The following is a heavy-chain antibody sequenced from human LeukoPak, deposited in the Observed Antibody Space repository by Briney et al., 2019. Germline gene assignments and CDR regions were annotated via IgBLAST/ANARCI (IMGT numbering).Heavy chain of an antibody. Sequence: ASVKVSCKASGYTFTSYAMNCVRQAPGQGLEWMGWINTNTGNPTYAQGFTGRFVFSLDTSVSTAYLQISSLKAEDTAVYYCARDLRHYDSSGPADYWGQGTLVTVSS. CDR1: GYTFTSYA. CDR2: INTNTGNP. J-gene: IGHJ4*02. D-gene: IGHD3-22*01. V-gene: IGHV7-4-1*02. CDR3: ARDLRHYDSSGPADY.